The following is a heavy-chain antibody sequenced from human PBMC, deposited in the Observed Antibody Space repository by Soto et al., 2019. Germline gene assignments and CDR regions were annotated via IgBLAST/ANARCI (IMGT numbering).Heavy chain of an antibody. J-gene: IGHJ4*02. V-gene: IGHV4-34*01. CDR2: INHSGIT. Sequence: SETLSLTCAVYGGSFSGYYWSWIRQPPGKGLEWLGEINHSGITDYNPSLKSRITISIDTSKKQFSLKLNSVTAADTAVYYCAIGPRMWLAGGGYWGQGTQDTVSS. CDR3: AIGPRMWLAGGGY. CDR1: GGSFSGYY. D-gene: IGHD6-19*01.